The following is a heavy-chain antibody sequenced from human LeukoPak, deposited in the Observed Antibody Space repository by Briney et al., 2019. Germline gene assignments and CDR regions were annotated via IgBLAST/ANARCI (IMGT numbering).Heavy chain of an antibody. J-gene: IGHJ4*02. CDR3: AKGGNSYFDS. Sequence: GGSLRLSCAASGFTFSSYAMSWVRQAPGKGLEWVSVISGSDTSTYYADSVRGRFTISRDNSKNTVYLQMTSLRAEDTAVYYCAKGGNSYFDSWGQGTLVTVSS. CDR1: GFTFSSYA. V-gene: IGHV3-23*01. D-gene: IGHD4-23*01. CDR2: ISGSDTST.